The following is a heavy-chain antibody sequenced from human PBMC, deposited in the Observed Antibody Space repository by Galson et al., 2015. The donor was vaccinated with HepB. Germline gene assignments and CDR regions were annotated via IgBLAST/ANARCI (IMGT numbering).Heavy chain of an antibody. Sequence: SVKVSCKASGGTFSSYAISWVRQAPGQGLEWMGGIIPIFGTANYAQKFQGRVTITADESTSTAYMELSSLRSEDTAVYYCASTLIRPSRVWWFDPWGQGTLVTVSS. CDR3: ASTLIRPSRVWWFDP. CDR1: GGTFSSYA. J-gene: IGHJ5*02. D-gene: IGHD2-21*01. V-gene: IGHV1-69*13. CDR2: IIPIFGTA.